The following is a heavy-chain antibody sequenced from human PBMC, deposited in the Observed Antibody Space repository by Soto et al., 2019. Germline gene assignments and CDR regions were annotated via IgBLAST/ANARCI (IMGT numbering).Heavy chain of an antibody. D-gene: IGHD3-22*01. Sequence: QVQLVQSGAEVRKPGSSVKVSCKSSGGTFNGFAFSWVRQAPGEGLEWVGGIVPLNGSTTYTQKFRGRVAITADESTGTVYMELSSLRSEDTAIYYCARDSGQGYYYERAGFYYFDLWGQGTVVSASS. CDR2: IVPLNGST. V-gene: IGHV1-69*01. CDR3: ARDSGQGYYYERAGFYYFDL. J-gene: IGHJ4*02. CDR1: GGTFNGFA.